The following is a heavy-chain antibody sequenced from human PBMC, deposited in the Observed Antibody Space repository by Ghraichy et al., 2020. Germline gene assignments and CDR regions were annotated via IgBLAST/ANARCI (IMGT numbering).Heavy chain of an antibody. CDR3: AKAKSGSGIGASNAFFDY. CDR2: ISDSVDRT. CDR1: RFTFTNYA. D-gene: IGHD3-10*01. Sequence: GSLRLSCAASRFTFTNYAMSWVRQAPGKGLEWVSGISDSVDRTYYADSVKGRFTISRDNSKNTLYLQMNYLRAEDTAVYYCAKAKSGSGIGASNAFFDYWGQGTVVTVST. V-gene: IGHV3-23*01. J-gene: IGHJ4*02.